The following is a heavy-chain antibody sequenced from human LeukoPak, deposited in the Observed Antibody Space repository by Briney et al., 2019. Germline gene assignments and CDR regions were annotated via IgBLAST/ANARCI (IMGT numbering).Heavy chain of an antibody. CDR3: AKALQSWELAPEIDY. Sequence: PGGSLRLSCAASGFTFSSYGMHWVRQAPGKGLEWVAFIRYDGSNKYYADSVKGRFTISRDNSKNTLYLQMNSLRAEDTAVYYCAKALQSWELAPEIDYWGQGTLVTVSS. V-gene: IGHV3-30*02. D-gene: IGHD1-26*01. CDR2: IRYDGSNK. CDR1: GFTFSSYG. J-gene: IGHJ4*02.